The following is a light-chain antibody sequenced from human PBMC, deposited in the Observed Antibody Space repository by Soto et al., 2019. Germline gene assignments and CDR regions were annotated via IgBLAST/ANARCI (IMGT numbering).Light chain of an antibody. CDR2: EVT. Sequence: QSALTQPPSASGSPGQSVTISCTGTSSDVGGYDYVSWYQQHPGKAPKLIIYEVTKRPSGVPDRFSGSKSGNTASLIVSWIQAEDEADYYCVSSAAKNPYVFGTGTKLTVL. CDR3: VSSAAKNPYV. CDR1: SSDVGGYDY. V-gene: IGLV2-8*01. J-gene: IGLJ1*01.